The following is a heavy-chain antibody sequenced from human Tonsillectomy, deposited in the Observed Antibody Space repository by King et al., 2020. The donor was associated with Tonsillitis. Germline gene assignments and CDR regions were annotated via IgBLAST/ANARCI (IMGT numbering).Heavy chain of an antibody. Sequence: ESGGGLVQPGGSLRLSCAASGFDFSNYWMSWVRQAPGKGLEWVANIRQGGNEIFYLDSVEGRLTISRDNAKNSLYLQMKSLRAEDTAMYYCARQITGTTSVFDYWGQGTLVTVSS. V-gene: IGHV3-7*03. CDR2: IRQGGNEI. CDR1: GFDFSNYW. CDR3: ARQITGTTSVFDY. D-gene: IGHD1-7*01. J-gene: IGHJ4*02.